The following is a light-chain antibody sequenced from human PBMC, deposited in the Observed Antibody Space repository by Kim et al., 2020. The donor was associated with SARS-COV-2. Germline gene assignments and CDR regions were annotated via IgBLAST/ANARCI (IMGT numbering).Light chain of an antibody. Sequence: QPVVTQSSSASASLGSSVKLTCTLSSGQSSNIIAWHQQQPGKAPRYLMKVEGSGSYNKGSGVPDRFSGSSSGADRYLTISNLQSEDEADYFCETWDSNTLVFGGGTKVTVL. CDR2: VEGSGSY. V-gene: IGLV4-60*03. CDR1: SGQSSNI. J-gene: IGLJ3*02. CDR3: ETWDSNTLV.